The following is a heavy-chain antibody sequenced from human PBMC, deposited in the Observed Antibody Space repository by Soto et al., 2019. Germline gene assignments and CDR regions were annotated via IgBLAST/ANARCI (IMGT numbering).Heavy chain of an antibody. CDR3: ARSGYGSTDFDH. J-gene: IGHJ4*02. CDR2: IYYRGST. CDR1: GDSIGRGAYY. D-gene: IGHD6-13*01. Sequence: PSETLSLTCSVSGDSIGRGAYYWTWIRQHPAQGLEWIGYIYYRGSTYYNPSLESRVSISLDTSKNRFSLKLTSVTAADTAVYYCARSGYGSTDFDHWGQGTRVTVSS. V-gene: IGHV4-31*03.